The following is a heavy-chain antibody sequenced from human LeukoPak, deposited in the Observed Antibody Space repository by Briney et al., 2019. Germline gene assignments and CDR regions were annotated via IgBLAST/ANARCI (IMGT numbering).Heavy chain of an antibody. D-gene: IGHD3-22*01. CDR3: ARDEYDSSDE. Sequence: SVKLSCKSTGGTFSSYAISWVRHAPGQGLEWMGRIIPIFGTANYAQKFQGRVTITTDESTSTAYMELSSLRSEDTAVYDCARDEYDSSDEWGQGTLVTVSS. V-gene: IGHV1-69*05. CDR1: GGTFSSYA. CDR2: IIPIFGTA. J-gene: IGHJ4*02.